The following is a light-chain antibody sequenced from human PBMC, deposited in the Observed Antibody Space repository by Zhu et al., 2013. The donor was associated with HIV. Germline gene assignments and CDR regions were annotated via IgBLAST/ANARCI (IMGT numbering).Light chain of an antibody. CDR2: KAS. CDR1: QGIRND. CDR3: QQYQTFPG. Sequence: DIQMTQSPSSLSASVGDRVTVTCRASQGIRNDLGWYQQKPGKAPKRLIYKASSLESGVPSRFSGSGYGTEFTLTINSLQPDDFATYYCQQYQTFPGFGQGTKVEIK. V-gene: IGKV1-17*01. J-gene: IGKJ1*01.